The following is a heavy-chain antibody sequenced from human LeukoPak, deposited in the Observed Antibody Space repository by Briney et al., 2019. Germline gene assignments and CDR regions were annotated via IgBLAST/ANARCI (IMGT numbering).Heavy chain of an antibody. CDR1: GYTFTRYG. CDR3: ARDISAYERSLNS. CDR2: ISTYNGNT. Sequence: ASVKVSCKASGYTFTRYGISWVRQAPGQGLEWMGWISTYNGNTDYAQKVQGRVTMATDTSTSTAYMELRSLRSDDTAVYYCARDISAYERSLNSWGQGTLLTVSS. V-gene: IGHV1-18*01. D-gene: IGHD5-12*01. J-gene: IGHJ4*02.